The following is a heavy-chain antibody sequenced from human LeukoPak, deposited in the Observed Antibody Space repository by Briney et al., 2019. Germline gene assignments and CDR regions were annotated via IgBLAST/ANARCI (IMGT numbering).Heavy chain of an antibody. CDR1: GYTFTGYY. D-gene: IGHD6-6*01. CDR2: IYPYSGDT. J-gene: IGHJ3*02. V-gene: IGHV1-2*02. CDR3: ARDRNSGSSLDI. Sequence: ASVKVSCKASGYTFTGYYIHWVRQAPGQGRAWMGLIYPYSGDTNYAQNFQGRVTMTRETSISTAYMELSSLKSDDTAVYYCARDRNSGSSLDIWGQGTMLTVSS.